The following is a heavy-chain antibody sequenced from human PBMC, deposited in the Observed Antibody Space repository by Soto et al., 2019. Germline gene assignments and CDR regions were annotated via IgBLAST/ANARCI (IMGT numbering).Heavy chain of an antibody. V-gene: IGHV1-18*01. CDR3: ARSGVLRFLEWSRSYYYYMDV. D-gene: IGHD3-3*01. Sequence: ASVKVSCKASGYTFTSYGISWVRQAPGQGLEWMGWISAYNGNTNYAQKLQGRVTMTTDTSTSTAYMELRSLRSDDTAVYYCARSGVLRFLEWSRSYYYYMDVWGKGTTVTVSS. J-gene: IGHJ6*03. CDR1: GYTFTSYG. CDR2: ISAYNGNT.